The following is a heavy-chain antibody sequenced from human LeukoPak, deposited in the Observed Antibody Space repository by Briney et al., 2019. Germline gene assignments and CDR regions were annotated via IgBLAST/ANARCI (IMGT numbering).Heavy chain of an antibody. D-gene: IGHD3-16*02. CDR2: ISSSSSYI. CDR1: GFTFSSCS. Sequence: GGSLRLSCAASGFTFSSCSMNWVRQAPGKGLEWVSSISSSSSYIYYADSVKGRFTISRDNAKNSLYLQMNSLRAEDTAVYYCAREINDYIWGSYRTNYFDYWGQGTLVTVSS. V-gene: IGHV3-21*01. CDR3: AREINDYIWGSYRTNYFDY. J-gene: IGHJ4*02.